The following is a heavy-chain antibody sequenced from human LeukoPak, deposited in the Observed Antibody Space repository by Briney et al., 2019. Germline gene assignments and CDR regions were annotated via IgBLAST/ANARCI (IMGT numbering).Heavy chain of an antibody. CDR3: ARDYYDSSGSDAFDI. J-gene: IGHJ3*02. V-gene: IGHV3-11*01. CDR2: ISSSGSTI. D-gene: IGHD3-22*01. CDR1: GFTFSDYY. Sequence: GGSLRLSCAASGFTFSDYYMSWIRQAPGKGLEWVSYISSSGSTIYYADSVKGRFTISRDNAKNSLYLQMNSLRAEDTAVYYCARDYYDSSGSDAFDIWGQGTMVTVPS.